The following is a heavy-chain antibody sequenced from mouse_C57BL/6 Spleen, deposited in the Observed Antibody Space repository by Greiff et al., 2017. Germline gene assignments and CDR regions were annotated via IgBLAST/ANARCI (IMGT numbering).Heavy chain of an antibody. V-gene: IGHV1-80*01. CDR3: ARSGSNDGDY. J-gene: IGHJ2*01. D-gene: IGHD2-12*01. Sequence: VQLQQPGAELVKPGASVKLSCKASGYAFSSYWMHWVQQRPGQGLEWIGQIDPGDGDTNYNRKFKGKATVTADKSSSTAYMQLSSLTSEDSAVYFCARSGSNDGDYWGQGTTLTVSA. CDR2: IDPGDGDT. CDR1: GYAFSSYW.